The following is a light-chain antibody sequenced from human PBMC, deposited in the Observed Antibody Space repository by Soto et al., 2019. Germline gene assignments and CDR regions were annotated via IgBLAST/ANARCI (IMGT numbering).Light chain of an antibody. Sequence: QSVLTQPPSVSGAPGQRVTISCTGSSSNIGAGYDVHWYQPLPGTAHKLLIYGNSNRPSGVPDRFSGSKSGTSASLAITGLQAEDEADYYCQSYASSLSGWVFGGGTKLTVL. CDR2: GNS. J-gene: IGLJ3*02. V-gene: IGLV1-40*01. CDR1: SSNIGAGYD. CDR3: QSYASSLSGWV.